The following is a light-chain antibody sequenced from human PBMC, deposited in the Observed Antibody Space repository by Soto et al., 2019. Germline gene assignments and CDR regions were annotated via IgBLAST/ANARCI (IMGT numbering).Light chain of an antibody. CDR2: KAS. J-gene: IGKJ2*01. CDR1: QSISSW. CDR3: QHYNSLYT. Sequence: DIQMTQSPSTLSASVGDRVTITCRASQSISSWLAWYQQNPGKAPKLLIYKASSLESGVPSRYSGSGSGTAFTLNISSLQPDDFAAYYCQHYNSLYTFGQGTKMEIK. V-gene: IGKV1-5*03.